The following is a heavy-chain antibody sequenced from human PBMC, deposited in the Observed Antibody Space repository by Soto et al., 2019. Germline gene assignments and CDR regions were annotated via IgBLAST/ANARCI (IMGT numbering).Heavy chain of an antibody. CDR2: ISCDASNK. CDR3: AKDLDYCSGGSCCLWYCCSGMDV. D-gene: IGHD2-15*01. CDR1: GFTFSSYG. Sequence: QVQLVESGGGVVQPGRSLRLSCAASGFTFSSYGMHWVRQAPGKGLEWVAVISCDASNKYYADSVKGRFTISRDNSKNTLYREMTSLTADDKVVYYCAKDLDYCSGGSCCLWYCCSGMDVWGQGTTVTVSS. J-gene: IGHJ6*02. V-gene: IGHV3-30*18.